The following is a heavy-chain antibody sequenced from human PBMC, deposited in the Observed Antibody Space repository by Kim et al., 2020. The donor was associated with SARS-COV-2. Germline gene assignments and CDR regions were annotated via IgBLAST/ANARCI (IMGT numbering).Heavy chain of an antibody. J-gene: IGHJ4*02. CDR1: GYSFTTYW. Sequence: GESLKISCKGSGYSFTTYWIAWVRQMPGKGLEWMGIIYPGDSDTRYNPSFQGQVTISADKSISTAYLQSNSLEASDSAMYYCARTKHFSSSWYYFDNWGQGTLVTVSS. D-gene: IGHD6-13*01. V-gene: IGHV5-51*01. CDR3: ARTKHFSSSWYYFDN. CDR2: IYPGDSDT.